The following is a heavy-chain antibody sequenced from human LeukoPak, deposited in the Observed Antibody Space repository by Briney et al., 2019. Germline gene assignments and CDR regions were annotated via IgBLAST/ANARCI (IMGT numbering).Heavy chain of an antibody. V-gene: IGHV1-69*05. CDR2: IIPIFGTA. CDR3: AKDLSPTYSSSWYYFDY. D-gene: IGHD6-13*01. J-gene: IGHJ4*02. Sequence: SVKVSCKASGGTFSSYAISWVRQAPGQGLEWMGGIIPIFGTANYAQKFQGRVTITTDESTSTAYMELSSLRSEDTAVYYCAKDLSPTYSSSWYYFDYWGQGTLVTVSS. CDR1: GGTFSSYA.